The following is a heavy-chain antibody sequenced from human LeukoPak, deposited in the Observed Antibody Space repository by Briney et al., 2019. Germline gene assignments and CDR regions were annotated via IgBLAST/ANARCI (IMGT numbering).Heavy chain of an antibody. CDR2: ISYDGSDK. V-gene: IGHV3-30*04. CDR3: ACVLDD. CDR1: AFTFSSFA. Sequence: GRSLRLSCAASAFTFSSFAMHCVSQAPGKGLEWVAVISYDGSDKFYADSVRGRFTITRDNSKNTVYLQMNNLRTEDTAVYYCACVLDDWGQGTLVTVSS. J-gene: IGHJ4*02.